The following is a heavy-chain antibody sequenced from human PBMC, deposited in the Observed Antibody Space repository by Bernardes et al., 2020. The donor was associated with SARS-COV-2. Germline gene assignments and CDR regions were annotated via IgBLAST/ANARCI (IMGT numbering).Heavy chain of an antibody. CDR2: INPNSGGT. D-gene: IGHD2-8*02. CDR3: ARVKEGCTGGVCYPYFQH. Sequence: ASVKVSCKASGYTFTGYYMHWVRQAPGQGLEWMGWINPNSGGTNYAQKFQGWVTMTRDTSISTAYMELSRLRSDDTAVYYCARVKEGCTGGVCYPYFQHWGQGTLVTVSS. CDR1: GYTFTGYY. V-gene: IGHV1-2*04. J-gene: IGHJ1*01.